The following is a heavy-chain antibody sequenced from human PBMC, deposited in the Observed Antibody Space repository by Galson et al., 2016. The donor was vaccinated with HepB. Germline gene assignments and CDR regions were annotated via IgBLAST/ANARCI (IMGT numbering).Heavy chain of an antibody. D-gene: IGHD3-10*01. V-gene: IGHV3-23*01. Sequence: SLRLSCAASGFPFTTYSMSWLRRAPGKGLEWISAINSGGFSGFNTYYADSVQGRFTIFRDNAKNTLFVQMNSLRGEDTAMYYCARGSTPYGPGSFSNYYYGMYVWGQGTTVTVSS. CDR1: GFPFTTYS. CDR2: INSGGFSGFNT. CDR3: ARGSTPYGPGSFSNYYYGMYV. J-gene: IGHJ6*02.